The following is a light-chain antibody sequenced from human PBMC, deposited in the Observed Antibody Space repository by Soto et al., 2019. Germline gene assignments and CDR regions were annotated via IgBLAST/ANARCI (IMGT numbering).Light chain of an antibody. Sequence: QSALTQPASVSGSPGQSITISCTGTSSDVGGYNFVSWYQQYPGKVPKLMIYEVSNRPSGVSNRFSGSKSGNTASLTISGLQGEDEADYYCTSYTSSGAVFGPGTKLTVL. CDR2: EVS. J-gene: IGLJ1*01. CDR3: TSYTSSGAV. CDR1: SSDVGGYNF. V-gene: IGLV2-14*01.